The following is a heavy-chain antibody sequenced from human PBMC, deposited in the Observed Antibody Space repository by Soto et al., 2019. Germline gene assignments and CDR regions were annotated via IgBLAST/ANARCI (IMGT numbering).Heavy chain of an antibody. D-gene: IGHD6-13*01. CDR2: IYPGDSDT. Sequence: GESLKISCKGSGYSFTSYWIGWVRQMPGKGLEWMGIIYPGDSDTRYSPSFQGQVTISADKSISTAYLQWSSLKASDTAMYYCARFSRIYSSSWNWFDPWGQGTLVTVSS. CDR3: ARFSRIYSSSWNWFDP. CDR1: GYSFTSYW. J-gene: IGHJ5*02. V-gene: IGHV5-51*01.